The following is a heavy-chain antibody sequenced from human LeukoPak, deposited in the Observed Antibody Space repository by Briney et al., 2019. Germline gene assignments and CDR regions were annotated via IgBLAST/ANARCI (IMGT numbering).Heavy chain of an antibody. CDR2: IWYDGSNK. V-gene: IGHV3-33*06. Sequence: GRSLRLSCAASGFTFSTYGMHWVRQAPGKGLEWVAVIWYDGSNKYYADSVKGRFTISRDNSKNTLYLQMNSLGADDTAVYYCAKGNWRYFDYWGQGTLVTVSS. J-gene: IGHJ4*02. D-gene: IGHD1-1*01. CDR1: GFTFSTYG. CDR3: AKGNWRYFDY.